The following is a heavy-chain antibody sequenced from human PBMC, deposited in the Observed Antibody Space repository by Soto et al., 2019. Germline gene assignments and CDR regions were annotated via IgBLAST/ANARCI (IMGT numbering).Heavy chain of an antibody. CDR1: GGTFSSYA. Sequence: QVQLVQSGAEVKKPGSSVKVSCKASGGTFSSYAISWVRQAPGQGLEWMGGIIPIFGTADYAQKFQGRVTITADDFTGTAYMELSSLRSEDTAVYYCARQLGGNHYYYGMDVWGQGTTVTVSS. V-gene: IGHV1-69*12. D-gene: IGHD2-2*01. CDR2: IIPIFGTA. CDR3: ARQLGGNHYYYGMDV. J-gene: IGHJ6*02.